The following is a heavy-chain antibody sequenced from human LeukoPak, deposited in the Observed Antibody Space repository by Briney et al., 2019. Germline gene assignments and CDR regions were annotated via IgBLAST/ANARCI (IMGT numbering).Heavy chain of an antibody. CDR2: IRYDGSNK. CDR1: GFTFSTYT. D-gene: IGHD3-10*01. CDR3: ARSHMVRGVIDI. V-gene: IGHV3-30*02. J-gene: IGHJ3*02. Sequence: GGSLRLSCATSGFTFSTYTMNWIRQAPGKGLEWVAFIRYDGSNKYYADSVKGRFTISRDNSKNTLYLQMNSLRAEDTAVYYCARSHMVRGVIDIWGQGTMVTVSS.